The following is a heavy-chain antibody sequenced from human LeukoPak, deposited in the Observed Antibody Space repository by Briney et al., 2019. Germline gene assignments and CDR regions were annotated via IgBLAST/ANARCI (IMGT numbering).Heavy chain of an antibody. CDR2: INHSGST. D-gene: IGHD2-2*01. Sequence: SETLSLTCAVYGGSFSGYYWSWIRQPPGKGLEWIGEINHSGSTNYNPSLKSRVTISVDPSKNQFSLKLSSVTAADTAVYYCARGLAGSSTLAAFDIWGQGTMVTVSS. V-gene: IGHV4-34*01. CDR1: GGSFSGYY. J-gene: IGHJ3*02. CDR3: ARGLAGSSTLAAFDI.